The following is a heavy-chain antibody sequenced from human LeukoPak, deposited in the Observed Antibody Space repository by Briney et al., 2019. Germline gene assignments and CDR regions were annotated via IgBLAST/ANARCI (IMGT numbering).Heavy chain of an antibody. D-gene: IGHD3-22*01. CDR2: IYYSGST. V-gene: IGHV4-59*12. CDR1: GGSISTYY. J-gene: IGHJ4*02. CDR3: ARGISYYDSTYFGY. Sequence: SETLSLTCTVSGGSISTYYWSWIRQPPGKGLEWIGCIYYSGSTNYNPSLKSRVTISVDTSKNQFSLKLSSVTAADTAVYYCARGISYYDSTYFGYWGQGTLVTVSS.